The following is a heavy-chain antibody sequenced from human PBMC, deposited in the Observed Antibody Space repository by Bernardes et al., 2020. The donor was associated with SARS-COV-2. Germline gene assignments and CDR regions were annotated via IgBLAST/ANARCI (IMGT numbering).Heavy chain of an antibody. V-gene: IGHV3-48*01. CDR2: ISNKGGTI. Sequence: GGSLRLSCASSGFTFNTYSMNWVRQAPGKGLEWVSHISNKGGTIYYADSVKGRFTISRDNAKNSVFLQMNSLRAEDTAVYYCARDTRWHFDYWGLGTLVTVSS. D-gene: IGHD2-15*01. CDR3: ARDTRWHFDY. CDR1: GFTFNTYS. J-gene: IGHJ4*02.